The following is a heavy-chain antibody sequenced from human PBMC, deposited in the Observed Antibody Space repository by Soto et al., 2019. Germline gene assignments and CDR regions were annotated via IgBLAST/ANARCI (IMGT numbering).Heavy chain of an antibody. Sequence: SETLSRTCAVYGGSFSGYYWNWIRQPPGKGLEWIGEIDHSGYTNYNPSLKSRVTISVDTSKHQFSLRLTSVTAADTAVYYCARVRDWFDPGSQGTLGTVSS. J-gene: IGHJ5*02. V-gene: IGHV4-34*01. CDR2: IDHSGYT. D-gene: IGHD3-3*01. CDR3: ARVRDWFDP. CDR1: GGSFSGYY.